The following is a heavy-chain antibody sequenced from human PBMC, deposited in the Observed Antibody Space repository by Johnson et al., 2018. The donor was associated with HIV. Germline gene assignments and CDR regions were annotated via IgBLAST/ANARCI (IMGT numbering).Heavy chain of an antibody. D-gene: IGHD3-22*01. Sequence: VQLVESGGGLVQPDGSLKLSCAASGFTVSDSAMHWVRQTSGKGLEWVGRIRSETYSYATAYAASVKGRFTISRDVSQNTAYLQMNSLKSEDTAMYYCTRTDGRYNDDISGFVDAFDIWGQGTMVTVSS. CDR1: GFTVSDSA. V-gene: IGHV3-73*02. J-gene: IGHJ3*02. CDR2: IRSETYSYAT. CDR3: TRTDGRYNDDISGFVDAFDI.